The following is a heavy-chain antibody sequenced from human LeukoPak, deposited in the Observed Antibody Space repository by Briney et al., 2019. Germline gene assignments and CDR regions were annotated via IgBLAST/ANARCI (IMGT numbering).Heavy chain of an antibody. D-gene: IGHD3-16*02. J-gene: IGHJ4*02. CDR3: SRDYRYYFDY. Sequence: GGSLRFYCAASGFAFSTYTMNGLRQAPGKGLEWIAYISGTTISYADSVKGRVTISRDNAKNSLYLQMNSLRDEDTAVYYCSRDYRYYFDYWGQGTLVTVSS. V-gene: IGHV3-48*02. CDR1: GFAFSTYT. CDR2: ISGTTI.